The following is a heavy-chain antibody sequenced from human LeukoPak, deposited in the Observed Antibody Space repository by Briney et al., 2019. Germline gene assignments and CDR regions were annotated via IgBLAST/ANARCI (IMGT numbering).Heavy chain of an antibody. J-gene: IGHJ4*02. V-gene: IGHV3-21*01. CDR3: ARDPVKSGGAFVDY. CDR1: GFTFSSYS. Sequence: GGSLRLSCAASGFTFSSYSMNWVRQAPGKGLEWVSSISSSSSYIYYADSVKGRFTISRDNAENSLYLQMNSLRAEDTAVYYCARDPVKSGGAFVDYWGQGTLVTVSS. CDR2: ISSSSSYI. D-gene: IGHD3-10*01.